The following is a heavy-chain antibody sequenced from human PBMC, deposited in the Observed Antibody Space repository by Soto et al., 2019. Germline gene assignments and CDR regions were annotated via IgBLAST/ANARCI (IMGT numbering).Heavy chain of an antibody. Sequence: GGSLRLSCAASGFTFSSYWMSWVRQAPGKGLEWVANIKQDGSEKYYVDSVKGRFTISRDNAKNSLYLQMNSLRAEDTAVYYCASTSSYSGSYSPLDYWGQGTLVTVSS. CDR2: IKQDGSEK. J-gene: IGHJ4*02. CDR3: ASTSSYSGSYSPLDY. V-gene: IGHV3-7*01. CDR1: GFTFSSYW. D-gene: IGHD1-26*01.